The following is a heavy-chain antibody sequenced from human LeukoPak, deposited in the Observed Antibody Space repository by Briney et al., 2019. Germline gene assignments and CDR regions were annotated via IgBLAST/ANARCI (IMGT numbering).Heavy chain of an antibody. J-gene: IGHJ4*02. D-gene: IGHD3-10*01. CDR3: ARAMVRGVPFDY. V-gene: IGHV3-30-3*01. CDR1: GFTFSSYA. CDR2: ISNDGSTK. Sequence: GESLKLSCAASGFTFSSYAMHWVRQPPGRGLEWLTVISNDGSTKYYADSVRGRFTISRDNSKNTLYLQINGLRLDDTAVYYCARAMVRGVPFDYWGQGTLVTVSS.